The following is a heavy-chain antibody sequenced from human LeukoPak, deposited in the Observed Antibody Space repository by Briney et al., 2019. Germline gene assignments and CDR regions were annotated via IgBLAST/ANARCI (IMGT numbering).Heavy chain of an antibody. CDR1: GFTFSDYD. V-gene: IGHV3-49*03. Sequence: GGSLRLSCAASGFTFSDYDMYWFRQAPAKGLEWVGFIRSRAYGGTTEYAASVKGRFTISRDDSKSIAYLQMNSLRTEDTAVYYCTRESLAAAAGHSIDSWGQGTLVTVSS. D-gene: IGHD6-13*01. J-gene: IGHJ4*02. CDR3: TRESLAAAAGHSIDS. CDR2: IRSRAYGGTT.